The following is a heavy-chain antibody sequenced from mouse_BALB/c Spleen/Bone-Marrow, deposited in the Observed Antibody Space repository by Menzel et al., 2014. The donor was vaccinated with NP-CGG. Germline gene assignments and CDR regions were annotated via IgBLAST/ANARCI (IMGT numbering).Heavy chain of an antibody. V-gene: IGHV14-3*02. CDR2: IDPASGNT. Sequence: EVQLQQSGAELVKPGASVKLSCTASGFNIKDTYMHWVKQRPKQGLEWIGRIDPASGNTKFDPKFQGKATIASDTSSNTAYLQLSSLTSEDTAVYYCAAYYYVSSYGFAYWGQGTLVTVSA. D-gene: IGHD1-1*01. J-gene: IGHJ3*01. CDR1: GFNIKDTY. CDR3: AAYYYVSSYGFAY.